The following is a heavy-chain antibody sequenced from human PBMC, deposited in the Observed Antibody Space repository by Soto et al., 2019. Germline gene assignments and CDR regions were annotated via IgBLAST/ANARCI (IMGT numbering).Heavy chain of an antibody. D-gene: IGHD4-17*01. CDR1: GFTFSSYG. Sequence: QVQLVESGGGVVQPGRSLRLSCAASGFTFSSYGMHWVRQAPGKGLEWVAVIWYDGSNKYYADSVKGRFTISRDNSKNTLYLQMNSLRAEDTAVYYCAKQYGDSRFDAFDIWGQGTMVTVSS. CDR2: IWYDGSNK. J-gene: IGHJ3*02. CDR3: AKQYGDSRFDAFDI. V-gene: IGHV3-33*06.